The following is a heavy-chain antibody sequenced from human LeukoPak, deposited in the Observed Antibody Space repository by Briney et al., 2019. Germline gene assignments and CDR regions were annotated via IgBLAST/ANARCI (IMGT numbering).Heavy chain of an antibody. CDR2: INAGNGNT. CDR3: AREYSSGWYYFDY. V-gene: IGHV1-3*03. J-gene: IGHJ4*02. CDR1: GYTFTSYA. Sequence: ASVKVSCKASGYTFTSYAMHWVRQAPGQRLEWMGWINAGNGNTKYSQEFQGRVTITRDTSASTAYMELSSLRSEDMAVYYCAREYSSGWYYFDYWGQGTLVTVSS. D-gene: IGHD6-19*01.